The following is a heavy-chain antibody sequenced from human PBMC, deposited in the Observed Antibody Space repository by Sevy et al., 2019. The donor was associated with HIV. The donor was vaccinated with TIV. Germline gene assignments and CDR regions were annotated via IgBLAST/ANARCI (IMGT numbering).Heavy chain of an antibody. CDR1: GFTFSSYD. J-gene: IGHJ4*02. D-gene: IGHD6-13*01. CDR3: AKDLEQQLGPDY. Sequence: GGSLRLSCAASGFTFSSYDMSWVRQAPGKGLEWVSGISPTGGTTHYAESVKGRFIISRENSKKTLFLQMNSLRAEDTALYYCAKDLEQQLGPDYWGQGTQVTVSS. CDR2: ISPTGGTT. V-gene: IGHV3-23*01.